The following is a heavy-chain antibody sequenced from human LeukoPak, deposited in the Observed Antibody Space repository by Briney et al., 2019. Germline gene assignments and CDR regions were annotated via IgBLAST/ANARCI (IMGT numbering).Heavy chain of an antibody. D-gene: IGHD5-12*01. J-gene: IGHJ4*02. V-gene: IGHV4-30-4*08. CDR2: IYYSGST. Sequence: PSQTLSLTCTVSGGSISSGDYYWRWIRQPPGKGLEWIGYIYYSGSTYYNPSLKSRVTISVDTSKNQFSLKLSSVTAADTAVYYCARSGWLRKAGFDYWGQGTLVTVSS. CDR3: ARSGWLRKAGFDY. CDR1: GGSISSGDYY.